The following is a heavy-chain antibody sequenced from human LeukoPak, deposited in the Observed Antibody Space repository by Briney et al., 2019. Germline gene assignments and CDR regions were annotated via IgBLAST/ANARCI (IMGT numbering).Heavy chain of an antibody. Sequence: GGSLRLSCAASGFILTTYDMNWVRQAPGKGLEWVSFISGSDSSIYYADSVKGRFTISRDNAKNALYLQMNSLRAEDTAVYYCARDRGGYYQTLDYWGQGTLVTVSS. J-gene: IGHJ4*02. D-gene: IGHD3-22*01. CDR1: GFILTTYD. V-gene: IGHV3-48*01. CDR3: ARDRGGYYQTLDY. CDR2: ISGSDSSI.